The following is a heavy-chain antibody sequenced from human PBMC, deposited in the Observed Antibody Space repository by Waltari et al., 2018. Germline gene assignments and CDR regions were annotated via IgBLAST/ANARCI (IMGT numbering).Heavy chain of an antibody. Sequence: MQLVESGGGLVKPGGYLRLSCAASVFTFSHAWLPWVRQVPGKGREWVGRIGSSADGTTADYAAPVKGRFTISRDDSKDTLYLEMNSLMSEDTAVYYCAAERGWGVVIVGWLDPWGQGTRVTVSS. J-gene: IGHJ5*02. V-gene: IGHV3-15*04. CDR3: AAERGWGVVIVGWLDP. D-gene: IGHD2-21*01. CDR1: VFTFSHAW. CDR2: IGSSADGTTA.